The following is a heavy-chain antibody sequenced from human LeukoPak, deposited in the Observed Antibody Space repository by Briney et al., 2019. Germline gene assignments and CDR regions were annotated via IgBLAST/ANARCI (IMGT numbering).Heavy chain of an antibody. V-gene: IGHV3-23*01. J-gene: IGHJ4*02. CDR1: GFTFSSYA. CDR2: ISGSGGST. CDR3: AKFTDIAAAPGNY. Sequence: QPGGSLRLSCAASGFTFSSYAMSWVRQAPGKGLEWVSAISGSGGSTYYADSVKGRFTISRDNSKNTLYLQMNSLRAEDPVVYYCAKFTDIAAAPGNYWGQGTLVTVSS. D-gene: IGHD6-13*01.